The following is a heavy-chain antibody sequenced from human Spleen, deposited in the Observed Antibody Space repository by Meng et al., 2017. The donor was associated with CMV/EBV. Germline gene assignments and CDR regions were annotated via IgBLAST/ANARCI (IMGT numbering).Heavy chain of an antibody. V-gene: IGHV4-30-2*01. CDR3: ARGGMKGFDF. Sequence: TWAVSGGSIRSGGYSWNWNRQPPGKGLEWIAYNYNSGSTYYNPSLKSRVTMSVDTSKNQFSLKLSSVTAADTAVYYCARGGMKGFDFWGQGTLVTVSS. CDR2: NYNSGST. CDR1: GGSIRSGGYS. J-gene: IGHJ4*02.